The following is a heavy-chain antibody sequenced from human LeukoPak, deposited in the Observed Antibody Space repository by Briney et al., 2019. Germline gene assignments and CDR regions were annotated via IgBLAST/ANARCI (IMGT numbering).Heavy chain of an antibody. CDR1: GFTFSDHF. Sequence: PGGSLRLSCAASGFTFSDHFMDWVRQAPGKGLEWAGRIRKKPNSYTTEYAASVKGRFTFSRDDSKNSLYLQMNSLEAEDTGVYYCARVSAITGATDALDFWGQGTMVTVSS. V-gene: IGHV3-72*01. D-gene: IGHD1-20*01. CDR2: IRKKPNSYTT. CDR3: ARVSAITGATDALDF. J-gene: IGHJ3*01.